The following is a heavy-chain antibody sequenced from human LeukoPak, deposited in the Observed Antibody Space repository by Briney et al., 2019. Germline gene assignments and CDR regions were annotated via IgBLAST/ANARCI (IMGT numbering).Heavy chain of an antibody. V-gene: IGHV4-34*12. J-gene: IGHJ4*02. D-gene: IGHD2-8*01. CDR2: IIHSGRT. CDR3: ARGTVLMHYATFDS. CDR1: GGSFSGYY. Sequence: PSETLSLTCAVSGGSFSGYYWTWIRQSPGKGLEWIGEIIHSGRTNYSPSLESRVTLSVDTPNNQFSPKLNSVTAADTAVYYCARGTVLMHYATFDSRGQGTLVTVSS.